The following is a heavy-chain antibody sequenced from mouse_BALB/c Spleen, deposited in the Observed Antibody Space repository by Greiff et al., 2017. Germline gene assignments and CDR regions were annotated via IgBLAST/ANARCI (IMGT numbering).Heavy chain of an antibody. CDR3: ARGYDYDWYFDV. CDR1: GYSITSGNF. V-gene: IGHV3-6*02. D-gene: IGHD2-4*01. Sequence: EVQRVESGPGLVKPSQSLSLTCSVTGYSITSGNFWTWLRQFPGNILEWMGYISYDGSNNYNPSLKNRISITRDTSKNQFFLKLNSVTTEDTATYYFARGYDYDWYFDVWGEGTTVTVSS. J-gene: IGHJ1*01. CDR2: ISYDGSN.